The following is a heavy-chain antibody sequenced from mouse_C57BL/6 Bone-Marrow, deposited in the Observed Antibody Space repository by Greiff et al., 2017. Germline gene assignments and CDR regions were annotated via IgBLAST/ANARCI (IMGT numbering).Heavy chain of an antibody. CDR3: AKTFSGY. D-gene: IGHD6-2*01. CDR1: GYTFTSYW. CDR2: IDPSDSYT. V-gene: IGHV1-59*01. Sequence: VQLQQPGAELVRPGTSVKLSCKASGYTFTSYWMHWVKQRPGQGLEWIGVIDPSDSYTNYNQKFKGKATLTVDTSSSTAYMQLSSLTSEDSAVYCCAKTFSGYWGQGTTLTVSS. J-gene: IGHJ2*01.